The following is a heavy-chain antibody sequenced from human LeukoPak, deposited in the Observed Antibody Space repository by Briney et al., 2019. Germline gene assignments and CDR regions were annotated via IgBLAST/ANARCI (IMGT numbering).Heavy chain of an antibody. D-gene: IGHD3-9*01. V-gene: IGHV3-21*01. J-gene: IGHJ3*02. Sequence: GGSLRLSCAASGFTFSSYSMNWVRQAPGKGLEWVSSISSSSSYIYYADSVKGRFTISRDNAKNSLYLQMNSLRAEDTAVYYCAKVRADILTSEDAFDIWGQGTMVTVSS. CDR2: ISSSSSYI. CDR3: AKVRADILTSEDAFDI. CDR1: GFTFSSYS.